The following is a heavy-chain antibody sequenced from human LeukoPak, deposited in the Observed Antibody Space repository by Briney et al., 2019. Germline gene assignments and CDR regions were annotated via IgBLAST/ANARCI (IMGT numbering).Heavy chain of an antibody. J-gene: IGHJ3*02. Sequence: GGSLRLSCAASGFTFSSYWMHWVRQVPWKGLVWVSRINTDGSSTTYADSVKGRFTISRDNAKNTLFLQMNSLRAEDTAVYYCARDTSSGFLEWLYPPDTFDIWGQGTMVTVSS. CDR2: INTDGSST. D-gene: IGHD3-3*01. V-gene: IGHV3-74*03. CDR3: ARDTSSGFLEWLYPPDTFDI. CDR1: GFTFSSYW.